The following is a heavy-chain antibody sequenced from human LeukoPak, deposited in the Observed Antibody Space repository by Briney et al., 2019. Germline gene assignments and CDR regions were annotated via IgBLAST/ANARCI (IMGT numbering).Heavy chain of an antibody. J-gene: IGHJ5*02. V-gene: IGHV1-8*02. CDR1: GYTFTGYY. CDR3: ARDYYGSKSSSFDP. Sequence: GASVKVSCKASGYTFTGYYMHWVRQAPGQGLEWMGWMNPNSGNTGYAQNFQGRVTMTRNTSISTAYMELSSLRSEDTAVYYCARDYYGSKSSSFDPWGQGTLVTVSS. D-gene: IGHD3-10*01. CDR2: MNPNSGNT.